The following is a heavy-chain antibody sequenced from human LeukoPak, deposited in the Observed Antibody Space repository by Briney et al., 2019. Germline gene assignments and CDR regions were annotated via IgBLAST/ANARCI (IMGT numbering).Heavy chain of an antibody. CDR1: GYTFTSHG. CDR2: MSAYNGNT. V-gene: IGHV1-18*01. J-gene: IGHJ4*02. Sequence: PPASVKVSCKASGYTFTSHGISWVRQAPGQGLEWMGWMSAYNGNTNYAQKLQGRVTMTTDTSTSTAYMELRSLRSDDTAVYYCARALLSYYDSSGYYPYWGQGTLVTVSS. CDR3: ARALLSYYDSSGYYPY. D-gene: IGHD3-22*01.